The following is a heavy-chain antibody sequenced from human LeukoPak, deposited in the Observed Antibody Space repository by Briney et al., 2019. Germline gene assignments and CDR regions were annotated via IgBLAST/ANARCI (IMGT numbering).Heavy chain of an antibody. D-gene: IGHD6-13*01. CDR1: GGSFSGYY. J-gene: IGHJ6*03. CDR2: INHSGST. Sequence: PSETLSLTCAVYGGSFSGYYWSWIRQPPGKGLEWIGEINHSGSTNYNPSLKSRVTISVDTSKNQFSLKLSSVTAADTAVYYCVRVGGAAGIRYYYYMDVWGKGTTVTVSS. CDR3: VRVGGAAGIRYYYYMDV. V-gene: IGHV4-34*01.